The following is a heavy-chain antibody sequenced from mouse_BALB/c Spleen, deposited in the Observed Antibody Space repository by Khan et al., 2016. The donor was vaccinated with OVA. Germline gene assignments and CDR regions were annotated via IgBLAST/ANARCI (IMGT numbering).Heavy chain of an antibody. V-gene: IGHV5-6-5*01. CDR3: ARDYCFVY. CDR2: ISSGGST. Sequence: EVELLESGGGLVKPGGSLKVSCAASGFTFSNYAMSWVRQTPEKRLEWVASISSGGSTYCPDSVKGRFTISRDNAGNILYLQMSSLKSEDTAIYYCARDYCFVYWGQGTLVTVSA. J-gene: IGHJ3*01. CDR1: GFTFSNYA.